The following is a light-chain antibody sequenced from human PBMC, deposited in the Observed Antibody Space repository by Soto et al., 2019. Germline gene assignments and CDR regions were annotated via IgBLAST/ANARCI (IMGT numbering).Light chain of an antibody. J-gene: IGKJ4*01. V-gene: IGKV3-20*01. CDR2: GAS. Sequence: EIVLTQSPGTLSLSPGERATLSCRASQSVSSSYLAWYQQEPGQAPRLLIYGASSRATGIPDRFSGSGSGTDFTLTISRLEPEDFAFYYCQQFHNWPPITFGGGTKVDIK. CDR3: QQFHNWPPIT. CDR1: QSVSSSY.